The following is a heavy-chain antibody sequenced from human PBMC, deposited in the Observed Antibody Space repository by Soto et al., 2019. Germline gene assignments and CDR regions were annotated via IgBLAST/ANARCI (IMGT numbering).Heavy chain of an antibody. CDR1: GGTFSSYA. V-gene: IGHV1-69*13. CDR3: ARGPTQSSYESSGYYSTPVDY. Sequence: GASVKVSCKASGGTFSSYAISWVRQAPGQGLEWMGGIIPIFGTANYAQKFQGRVTITADESTSTAYMELSSLRSEDTAVYYCARGPTQSSYESSGYYSTPVDYWGQGTLVTGS. CDR2: IIPIFGTA. D-gene: IGHD3-22*01. J-gene: IGHJ4*02.